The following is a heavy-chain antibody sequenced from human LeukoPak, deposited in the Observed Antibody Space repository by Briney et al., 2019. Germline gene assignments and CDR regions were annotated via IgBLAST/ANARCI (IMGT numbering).Heavy chain of an antibody. J-gene: IGHJ6*02. D-gene: IGHD6-25*01. Sequence: SETLSLTCAVYGGSFSGYYWSSIRQPPGKGLEWIGEINHSGSTNYNPSLKSRVTISVDTSKNQFSLKLSSVTAADTAVYYCARGRRLQIPYYYYYGMDVWGQGTTVTVSS. CDR3: ARGRRLQIPYYYYYGMDV. V-gene: IGHV4-34*01. CDR2: INHSGST. CDR1: GGSFSGYY.